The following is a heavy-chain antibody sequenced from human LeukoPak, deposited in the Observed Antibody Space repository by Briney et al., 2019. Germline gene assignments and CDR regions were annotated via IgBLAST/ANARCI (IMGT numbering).Heavy chain of an antibody. V-gene: IGHV1-8*02. CDR3: ARSAPTLTYDILTGYLGY. CDR1: GYTFTSYG. Sequence: GASVKVSCKASGYTFTSYGISWVRQAPGQGLEWMGWMNPNSGNTGYSQKFQARVTMTRNTSISTAYMDLSRLRSDDTAFYYCARSAPTLTYDILTGYLGYWGQGTLVTVSS. J-gene: IGHJ4*02. CDR2: MNPNSGNT. D-gene: IGHD3-9*01.